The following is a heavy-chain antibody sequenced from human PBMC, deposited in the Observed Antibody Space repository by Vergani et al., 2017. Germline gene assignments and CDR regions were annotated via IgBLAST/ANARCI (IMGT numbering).Heavy chain of an antibody. V-gene: IGHV3-23*01. J-gene: IGHJ4*02. Sequence: EVQLLESGGSLKQPGGFVRLSRAASGFTFSTYAMHWVRQARGKGLEGVSALTGGGGSTYYADSFKGRFIISRDNSRDTLYLQMNSLRPEDTATYYCVKDAGSYENFFDSWGQGTLVTVSS. D-gene: IGHD1-26*01. CDR3: VKDAGSYENFFDS. CDR1: GFTFSTYA. CDR2: LTGGGGST.